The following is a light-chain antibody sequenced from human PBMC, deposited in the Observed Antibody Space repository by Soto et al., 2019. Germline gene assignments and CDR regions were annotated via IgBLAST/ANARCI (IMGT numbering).Light chain of an antibody. CDR1: QNILYSSNNKNY. Sequence: DIVMTQSPDSLAVSLGARATITCKSSQNILYSSNNKNYLAWFQQKPGQPPKLLIYWASTRESGVPDRFSGSGSGTDFTLTISNLQAEDVAVYYCQQYYSSPTWTFGQGTKVDI. CDR3: QQYYSSPTWT. J-gene: IGKJ1*01. CDR2: WAS. V-gene: IGKV4-1*01.